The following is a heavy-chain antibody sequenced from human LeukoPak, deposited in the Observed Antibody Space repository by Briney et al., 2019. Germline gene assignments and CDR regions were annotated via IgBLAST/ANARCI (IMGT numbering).Heavy chain of an antibody. Sequence: GASVKVSCKASGYTFTGYYMHWVRQAPGQGLEWMGWINPNSGGTNYAQKFQGRVTMTRDTSISTAYMELSRLRSDDTAVHYCARERAEPMTTKDAFDIWGQGTMVTVSS. V-gene: IGHV1-2*02. J-gene: IGHJ3*02. CDR2: INPNSGGT. CDR1: GYTFTGYY. D-gene: IGHD1-14*01. CDR3: ARERAEPMTTKDAFDI.